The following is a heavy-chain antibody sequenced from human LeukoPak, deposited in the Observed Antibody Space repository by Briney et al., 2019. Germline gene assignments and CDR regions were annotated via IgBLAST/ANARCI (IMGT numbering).Heavy chain of an antibody. J-gene: IGHJ5*02. CDR2: INWDDQK. D-gene: IGHD3-22*01. V-gene: IGHV2-5*08. CDR3: AHRRDSSGYHYRWWFAP. CDR1: GGSISDYYW. Sequence: TLSLTCTVSGGSISDYYWSWIRQPPGKALEWLALINWDDQKVYSPSLQSRLSITKDTSKNQVVLTMTNVDPVDTATYYCAHRRDSSGYHYRWWFAPWGQGTLVTVSS.